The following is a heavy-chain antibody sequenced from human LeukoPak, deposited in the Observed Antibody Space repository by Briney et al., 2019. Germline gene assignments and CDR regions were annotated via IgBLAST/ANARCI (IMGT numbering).Heavy chain of an antibody. CDR3: ARVGDRSGNGYSH. V-gene: IGHV3-64*01. Sequence: GGSLRLSCAASGFTISRSSMHWVRQAPGKGLEFVSAISRSGGNTYYANSVKGRFTISRDTSKNTLYLQVGSLRVEDTAVYYCARVGDRSGNGYSHWGQGTLVTVSS. D-gene: IGHD2-2*03. J-gene: IGHJ4*02. CDR1: GFTISRSS. CDR2: ISRSGGNT.